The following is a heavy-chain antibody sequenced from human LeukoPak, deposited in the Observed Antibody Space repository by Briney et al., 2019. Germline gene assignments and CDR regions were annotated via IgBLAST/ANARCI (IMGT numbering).Heavy chain of an antibody. CDR3: ARHADFWSGYSQYAAFDI. CDR2: IYTSGST. Sequence: SETLSLTCTVSGGSISSYYWSWIRQPAGKGLEWIGRIYTSGSTNYNPSLKSRVTTSVDTSKNQFSLKLSSVTAADTAVYYCARHADFWSGYSQYAAFDIWGQGTMVTVSS. D-gene: IGHD3-3*01. CDR1: GGSISSYY. V-gene: IGHV4-4*07. J-gene: IGHJ3*02.